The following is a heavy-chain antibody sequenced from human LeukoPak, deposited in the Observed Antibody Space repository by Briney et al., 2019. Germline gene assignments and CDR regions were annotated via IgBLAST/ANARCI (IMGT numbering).Heavy chain of an antibody. CDR3: ARDRSDGEIDY. CDR2: INPSGGST. CDR1: GYTFTSYY. V-gene: IGHV1-46*01. J-gene: IGHJ4*02. D-gene: IGHD1-26*01. Sequence: ASVKVSCKASGYTFTSYYMHWVRQGPGQGLEWMGIINPSGGSTSYAQKFQGRVTMTRDTSTSTVYMELSSLRSDDTAVYYCARDRSDGEIDYWGQGTLVTVSS.